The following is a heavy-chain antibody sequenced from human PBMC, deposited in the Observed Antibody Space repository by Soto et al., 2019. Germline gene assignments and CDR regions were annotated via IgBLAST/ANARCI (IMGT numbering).Heavy chain of an antibody. CDR1: GYTFTNYW. CDR3: AASIFYYGMDV. J-gene: IGHJ6*02. CDR2: IYPGDSDT. Sequence: SGESLKISCKGSGYTFTNYWIGWMRQMPGKGLEWMGIIYPGDSDTKYNPSFQGQVTISADKSITTTYLRWTSLKASDTAIYYCAASIFYYGMDVWGQGTTVTVSS. V-gene: IGHV5-51*01.